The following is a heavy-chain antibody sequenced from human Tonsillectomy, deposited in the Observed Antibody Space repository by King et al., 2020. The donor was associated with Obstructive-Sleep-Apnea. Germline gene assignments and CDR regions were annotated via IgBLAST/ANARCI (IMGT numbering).Heavy chain of an antibody. Sequence: QLVQSGGGLVKPGGSLRLSCAASGFTFSSYSMNWVRQAPGKGLEWVSSISSRSSYIYYADSVKGRFTISRDNAKNSLYLQMNSLRAEDTAVYYCARESYDSTGGYWGQGTLVTVSS. CDR2: ISSRSSYI. V-gene: IGHV3-21*01. CDR1: GFTFSSYS. J-gene: IGHJ4*02. D-gene: IGHD3-22*01. CDR3: ARESYDSTGGY.